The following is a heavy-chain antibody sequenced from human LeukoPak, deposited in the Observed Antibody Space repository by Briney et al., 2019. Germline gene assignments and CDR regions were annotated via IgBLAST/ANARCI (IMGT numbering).Heavy chain of an antibody. V-gene: IGHV3-30-3*01. Sequence: PGRSLRLSCAASGFTFSSYAMHWVRQAPGKGLEWVAVISYDGSNKYYADSVKGRFTISRDNSKNTLYLQMNSLRAEDTAVYYCARASSSWPPSDCWGQGTLVTVSS. CDR3: ARASSSWPPSDC. J-gene: IGHJ4*02. CDR2: ISYDGSNK. D-gene: IGHD6-13*01. CDR1: GFTFSSYA.